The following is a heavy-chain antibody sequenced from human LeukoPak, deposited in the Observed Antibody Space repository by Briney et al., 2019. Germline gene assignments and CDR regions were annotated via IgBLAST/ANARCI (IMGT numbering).Heavy chain of an antibody. D-gene: IGHD3-10*01. J-gene: IGHJ4*02. V-gene: IGHV3-23*01. CDR1: GFTFSSYA. CDR2: ISGSGGST. Sequence: GGSLRLSCAASGFTFSSYAMSWVRQAPGKGLEWVSAISGSGGSTYYADSVKGRFTISRDNSKNTLYLQMNSLRAEDTAVYYCAKDNEYYGSGSYLGYWGQGTLVTVSS. CDR3: AKDNEYYGSGSYLGY.